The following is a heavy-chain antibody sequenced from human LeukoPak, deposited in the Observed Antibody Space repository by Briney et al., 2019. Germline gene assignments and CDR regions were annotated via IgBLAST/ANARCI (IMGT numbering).Heavy chain of an antibody. CDR2: INPSGGST. J-gene: IGHJ4*02. CDR3: ASQDGTAMVY. D-gene: IGHD5-18*01. CDR1: GYTFTSYY. V-gene: IGHV1-46*03. Sequence: ASVKVSCKASGYTFTSYYMHWVRQAPGQGLEWMGIINPSGGSTSYAQKFQGRGTMTRDTSTSTVYMELSSLRSEDTAVYYCASQDGTAMVYWGQGTLVTVSS.